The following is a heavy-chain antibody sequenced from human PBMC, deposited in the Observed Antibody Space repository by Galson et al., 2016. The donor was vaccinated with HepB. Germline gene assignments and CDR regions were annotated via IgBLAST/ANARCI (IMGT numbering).Heavy chain of an antibody. J-gene: IGHJ4*02. Sequence: SLRLSCAASGFTFNSYAMTWVRLTPGKGLEWVSTISGGGYTTNYADSVKGRFSITRDNSKDTLFLYMTTLRPEDTAVHYCAKHRRYTSGYYFDSWGQGTLVTVSS. CDR1: GFTFNSYA. CDR2: ISGGGYTT. D-gene: IGHD6-19*01. CDR3: AKHRRYTSGYYFDS. V-gene: IGHV3-23*01.